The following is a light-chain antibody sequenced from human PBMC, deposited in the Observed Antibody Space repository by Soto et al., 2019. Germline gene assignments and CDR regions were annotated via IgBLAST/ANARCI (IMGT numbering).Light chain of an antibody. CDR2: GNR. CDR1: SSNLGAGYD. CDR3: SSYTTSHTLV. V-gene: IGLV1-40*01. Sequence: QSVLTQPPSVSGAPGQRVTISCTGNSSNLGAGYDVHWYQQLPGAAPKLVIFGNRNRPSGVPERFSGSKSGNTASLTISGLQAEDESDYYCSSYTTSHTLVFGGGTQLTVL. J-gene: IGLJ2*01.